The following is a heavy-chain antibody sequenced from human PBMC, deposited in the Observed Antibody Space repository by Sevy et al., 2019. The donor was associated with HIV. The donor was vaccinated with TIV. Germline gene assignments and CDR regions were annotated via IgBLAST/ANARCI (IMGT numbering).Heavy chain of an antibody. CDR3: VRGPNCGVGGCQQISPYCLDV. CDR1: GFTVSDHY. D-gene: IGHD2-15*01. V-gene: IGHV3-72*01. CDR2: IRNRPNSYTT. Sequence: GGSLRLSCAASGFTVSDHYVDWVRQAPGKGLEWVGRIRNRPNSYTTEYAASVKGRFTISRDDSRNSVYLQMTSLKTQDSAVYYCVRGPNCGVGGCQQISPYCLDVWGKGATVTVSS. J-gene: IGHJ6*03.